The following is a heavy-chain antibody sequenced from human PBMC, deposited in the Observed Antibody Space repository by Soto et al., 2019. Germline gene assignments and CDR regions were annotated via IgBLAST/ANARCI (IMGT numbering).Heavy chain of an antibody. Sequence: ASVKVSCKASGYTFTSYGISWVRQAPGQGLEWMGWISAYNGNTNYAQKLQGRVTMTTDTSTSTAYMELRSLRSDDTAVYYCAREYCSSSSCYGVDYWGQGILVTVSS. CDR1: GYTFTSYG. V-gene: IGHV1-18*01. J-gene: IGHJ4*02. D-gene: IGHD2-2*01. CDR2: ISAYNGNT. CDR3: AREYCSSSSCYGVDY.